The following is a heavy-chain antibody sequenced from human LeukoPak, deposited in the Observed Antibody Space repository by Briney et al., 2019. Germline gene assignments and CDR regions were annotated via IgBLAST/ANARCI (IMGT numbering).Heavy chain of an antibody. CDR1: GYTLTGCY. CDR3: ARGPHERLAAMSDGEIWFDP. V-gene: IGHV1-2*02. D-gene: IGHD2-2*01. J-gene: IGHJ5*02. Sequence: GASVKVSCKASGYTLTGCYMHWVRQAPGQGLEWMGWINTNSGGTNYAQKFQGRVTMTRDTSISTAYMELSRLRSDDTAVYYCARGPHERLAAMSDGEIWFDPWGQGTLVTVSS. CDR2: INTNSGGT.